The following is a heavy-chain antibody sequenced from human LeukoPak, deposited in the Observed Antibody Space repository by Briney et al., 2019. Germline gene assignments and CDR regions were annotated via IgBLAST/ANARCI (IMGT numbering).Heavy chain of an antibody. CDR2: ISYDGSNK. CDR3: AKDSWNYFLGGSRPRHFDY. V-gene: IGHV3-30*18. D-gene: IGHD1-7*01. CDR1: GFTFSSYG. Sequence: GRSLRLSCAASGFTFSSYGMHWVRQAPGKGLEWVAVISYDGSNKYYTDSVKGRFTISRDNSKNTLYLQVNSLRAEGTAVYYCAKDSWNYFLGGSRPRHFDYWGQGTLVTVSS. J-gene: IGHJ4*02.